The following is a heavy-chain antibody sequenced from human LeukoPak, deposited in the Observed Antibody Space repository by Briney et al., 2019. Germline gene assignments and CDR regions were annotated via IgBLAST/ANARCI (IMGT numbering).Heavy chain of an antibody. J-gene: IGHJ5*02. CDR2: IRSKAYGGTT. CDR1: GFTFGDYA. CDR3: TRDLGPHLVVVTALNWFDP. V-gene: IGHV3-49*03. D-gene: IGHD2-21*02. Sequence: GGSLRLSCTASGFTFGDYAMSWFRQAPGKGLEWVGFIRSKAYGGTTEYAASVKGRFTISRDDSKTIAYLQMNSLKTEDTAVYYCTRDLGPHLVVVTALNWFDPWGQGTLVTVSS.